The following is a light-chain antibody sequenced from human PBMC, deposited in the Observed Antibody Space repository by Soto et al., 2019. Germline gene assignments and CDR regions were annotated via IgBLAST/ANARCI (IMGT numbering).Light chain of an antibody. CDR2: GAS. CDR1: QSLRRNY. Sequence: EVVVTQSPGTLSLSPGERATLSCRASQSLRRNYIAWYQQRPGRAPRLLIYGASSRATGIPDRFSGSGSGTDFSLTISRLEPDDFAIYHCQLYGSSLTVGGGTKVDIK. CDR3: QLYGSSLT. J-gene: IGKJ4*01. V-gene: IGKV3-20*01.